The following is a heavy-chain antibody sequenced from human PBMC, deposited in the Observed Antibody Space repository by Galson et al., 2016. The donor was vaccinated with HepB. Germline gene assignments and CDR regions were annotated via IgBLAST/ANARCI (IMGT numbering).Heavy chain of an antibody. CDR1: GFSLTSTGEG. CDR2: IYWDDDK. CDR3: AHRKGGNCTTSICYPHDAFDI. J-gene: IGHJ3*02. D-gene: IGHD2-2*01. Sequence: PALVKPTQTLTLTCSFSGFSLTSTGEGVGWIRQPPGEAPEWLALIYWDDDKRYSPSLETRLTITQDTSENHVVLTLTITDPADTATYYCAHRKGGNCTTSICYPHDAFDIWGLGAMVTVSS. V-gene: IGHV2-5*02.